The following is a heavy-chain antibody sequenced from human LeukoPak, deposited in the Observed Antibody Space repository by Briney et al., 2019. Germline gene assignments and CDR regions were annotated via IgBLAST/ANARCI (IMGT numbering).Heavy chain of an antibody. CDR2: IYTSGST. CDR1: GGSISSGRNY. CDR3: ARGPGRVVKSHYYYYMDV. D-gene: IGHD4-23*01. J-gene: IGHJ6*03. Sequence: SETLSLTCTVSGGSISSGRNYWSWIRQPAGKGLEWIGRIYTSGSTSYNPSLKSRVTISVDTSKNQFSLKLSSVTAADTAVYYCARGPGRVVKSHYYYYMDVWGKGTTVTVSS. V-gene: IGHV4-61*02.